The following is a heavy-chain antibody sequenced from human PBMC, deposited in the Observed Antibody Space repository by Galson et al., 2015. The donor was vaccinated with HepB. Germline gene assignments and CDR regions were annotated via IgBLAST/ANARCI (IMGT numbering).Heavy chain of an antibody. CDR3: ARDLLRGCCSSASRTRFDP. CDR1: GYTFTSYD. D-gene: IGHD2-2*01. CDR2: MNPNSGNT. Sequence: SVKVSCKASGYTFTSYDINWVRQATGQGLEWMGWMNPNSGNTGYAQKFQGRVTMTRNTSISTAYMELSSLRSEDTAVYYCARDLLRGCCSSASRTRFDPWGQGTLVTVSS. J-gene: IGHJ5*02. V-gene: IGHV1-8*01.